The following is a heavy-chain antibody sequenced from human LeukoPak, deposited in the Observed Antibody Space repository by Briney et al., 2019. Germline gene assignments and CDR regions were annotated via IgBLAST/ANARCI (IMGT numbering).Heavy chain of an antibody. D-gene: IGHD4-17*01. Sequence: GGSLRLSCAASGFTFSNFWMHWVRQVPGKGLVWVSRINSDATTTNYADSVKGRFTISRDNSKNTLYLQMNSLRAEDTAVYYCARIYGDYTYFYHYMDVWGKGTTVTVSS. CDR1: GFTFSNFW. J-gene: IGHJ6*03. CDR2: INSDATTT. CDR3: ARIYGDYTYFYHYMDV. V-gene: IGHV3-74*01.